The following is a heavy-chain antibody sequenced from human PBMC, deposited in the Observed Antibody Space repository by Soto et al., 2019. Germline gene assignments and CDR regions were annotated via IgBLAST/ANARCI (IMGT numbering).Heavy chain of an antibody. CDR3: AKYLRVYDSTRPPYDY. CDR1: GFTFSSYA. J-gene: IGHJ4*02. V-gene: IGHV3-23*01. CDR2: ISGSGGST. Sequence: PGGSLRLSCAASGFTFSSYAMSWVRHAPGKGLEWVSAISGSGGSTYYADSVKGRFTISRDNSKNTLYLQMNSLRAEDTAVYYCAKYLRVYDSTRPPYDYWGQGTLVTV. D-gene: IGHD3-22*01.